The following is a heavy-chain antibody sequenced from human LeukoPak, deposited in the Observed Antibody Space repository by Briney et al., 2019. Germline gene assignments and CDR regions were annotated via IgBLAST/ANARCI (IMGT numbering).Heavy chain of an antibody. Sequence: GGSLRLSCAASGFTFSSYAMSWVRQAPGKGLEWVSGISDDSGSTYYADSVKGRFTISRDNSKNTLYLQMNSLRAEDTAVYYCAKWPNFSSIEDYWGQGTLVTVSS. D-gene: IGHD6-13*01. J-gene: IGHJ4*02. CDR1: GFTFSSYA. V-gene: IGHV3-23*01. CDR2: ISDDSGST. CDR3: AKWPNFSSIEDY.